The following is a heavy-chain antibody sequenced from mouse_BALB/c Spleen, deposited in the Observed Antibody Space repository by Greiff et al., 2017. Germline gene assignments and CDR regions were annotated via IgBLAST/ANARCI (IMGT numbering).Heavy chain of an antibody. D-gene: IGHD1-1*01. J-gene: IGHJ2*01. Sequence: VQLQQSGPELVRPGASVKLSCKASGYTFTSYWMHWVKQRPGQGLEWIGEINPSNGRTNYNEKFKSKATLTVDKSSSTAYMQLSSLTSEDSAVYYCARYGTEGFDYWGQGTTLTVSS. CDR3: ARYGTEGFDY. CDR1: GYTFTSYW. V-gene: IGHV1S81*02. CDR2: INPSNGRT.